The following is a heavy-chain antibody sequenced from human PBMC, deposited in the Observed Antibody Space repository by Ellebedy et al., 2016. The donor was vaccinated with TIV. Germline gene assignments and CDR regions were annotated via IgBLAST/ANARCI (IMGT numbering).Heavy chain of an antibody. CDR2: INHSGST. V-gene: IGHV4-34*01. J-gene: IGHJ4*02. D-gene: IGHD2-2*01. CDR1: GGSLSGYY. CDR3: ARRPYCSTTTCYGLDY. Sequence: SETLSLXXAVYGGSLSGYYWSWVRQPPGKVLEWIGEINHSGSTNHNPSLKSRVTISVDTSKNQFSLKLRSVTAADTAVYFCARRPYCSTTTCYGLDYWGQGTLVTVSS.